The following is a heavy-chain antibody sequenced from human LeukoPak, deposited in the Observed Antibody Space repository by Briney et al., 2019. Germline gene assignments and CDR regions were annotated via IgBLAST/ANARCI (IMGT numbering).Heavy chain of an antibody. Sequence: SETLSLTCTVSGGSISSYCWSWIRQPAGKGLEWIGRIYTSGSTNYNPSLKSRVTMSVDTSKNQFSLKLSSVTAADTAVYWWARGGGLGGGYCSSTSCYDDWFDPWGQGTLVTVSS. J-gene: IGHJ5*02. CDR3: ARGGGLGGGYCSSTSCYDDWFDP. D-gene: IGHD2-2*01. CDR2: IYTSGST. CDR1: GGSISSYC. V-gene: IGHV4-4*07.